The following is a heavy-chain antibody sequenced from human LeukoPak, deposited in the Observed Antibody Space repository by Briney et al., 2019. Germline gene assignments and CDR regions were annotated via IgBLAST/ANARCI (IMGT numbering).Heavy chain of an antibody. CDR3: ATTHSGWYLYYFDY. CDR2: IIPILGIA. J-gene: IGHJ4*02. Sequence: ASVKVSCTASGGTFSSYAISWVRQAPGQGLEWMGRIIPILGIANYAQKFQGRVTITADKSTSTAYMELSSLRSEDTAVYYCATTHSGWYLYYFDYWGQGTLVTVSS. D-gene: IGHD6-19*01. CDR1: GGTFSSYA. V-gene: IGHV1-69*04.